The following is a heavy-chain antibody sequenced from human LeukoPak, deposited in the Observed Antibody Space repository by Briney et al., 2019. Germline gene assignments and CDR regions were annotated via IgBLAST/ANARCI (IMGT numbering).Heavy chain of an antibody. Sequence: SVKVSCKASGGTFSSYAISWVRQAPGQGLEWMVGIIPIFGTANYAQKFQGRVTITADESTSTAYMELSSLRSEDTAVYYCARVEVAGSGWYGGYYYYYVDVWGKGTTVTVSS. J-gene: IGHJ6*03. CDR1: GGTFSSYA. CDR2: IIPIFGTA. V-gene: IGHV1-69*13. CDR3: ARVEVAGSGWYGGYYYYYVDV. D-gene: IGHD6-19*01.